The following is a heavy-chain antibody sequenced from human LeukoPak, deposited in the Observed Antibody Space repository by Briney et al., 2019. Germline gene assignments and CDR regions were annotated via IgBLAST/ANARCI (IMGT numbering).Heavy chain of an antibody. CDR3: ARLSTVTTSFDY. CDR2: IYTSGRT. J-gene: IGHJ4*02. V-gene: IGHV4-4*07. D-gene: IGHD4-11*01. Sequence: SETLSLTCTVSGGSISYYYWNWIRQPAGKGLEWIGRIYTSGRTYYNPSLKSRVSMSVDTSKNQFSLKLSSVTAADTAVYYCARLSTVTTSFDYWGPGTLVTVSS. CDR1: GGSISYYY.